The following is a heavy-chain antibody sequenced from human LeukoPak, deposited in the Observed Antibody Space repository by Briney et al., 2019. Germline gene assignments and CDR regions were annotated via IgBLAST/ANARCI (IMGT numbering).Heavy chain of an antibody. CDR3: AKVATGSYYNWPFDY. V-gene: IGHV3-23*01. J-gene: IGHJ4*02. D-gene: IGHD3-10*01. CDR1: RFTFSSYG. Sequence: GGSLRLSCAASRFTFSSYGMSWVRQAPGKGLEWVSAIGGSGGGTYYADSVKGRFTISRDNPKNTLYLQMNSLRAEDTAVYYCAKVATGSYYNWPFDYWGQGTLVTVSS. CDR2: IGGSGGGT.